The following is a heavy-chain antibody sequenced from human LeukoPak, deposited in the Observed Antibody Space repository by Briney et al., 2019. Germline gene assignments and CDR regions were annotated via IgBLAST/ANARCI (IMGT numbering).Heavy chain of an antibody. Sequence: PGGSLRLSCAASGFTFSSYEMNWVRQAPGKGLEWVSYISSSGSTIYYADSVKGRFTISRNNAKNSLYLQMNSLRAEDTAVYYCLQYSGYYSDYRGQGTLVTVSS. D-gene: IGHD3-22*01. J-gene: IGHJ4*02. CDR2: ISSSGSTI. CDR3: LQYSGYYSDY. CDR1: GFTFSSYE. V-gene: IGHV3-48*03.